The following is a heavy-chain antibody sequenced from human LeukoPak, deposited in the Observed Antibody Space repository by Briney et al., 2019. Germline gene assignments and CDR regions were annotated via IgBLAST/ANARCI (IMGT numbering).Heavy chain of an antibody. D-gene: IGHD2-2*01. V-gene: IGHV4-38-2*02. J-gene: IGHJ5*02. Sequence: SEPLSLTCAVSGYSISSGYQLAWIRQSPGKGLELICSIYHSGNAHYNPSLKSRVTILVETSKNQFSLKLYSVTAADTAVYYCARDPRWLTPDCTSTSCYENYFDPWGQGTLVTVSS. CDR3: ARDPRWLTPDCTSTSCYENYFDP. CDR2: IYHSGNA. CDR1: GYSISSGYQ.